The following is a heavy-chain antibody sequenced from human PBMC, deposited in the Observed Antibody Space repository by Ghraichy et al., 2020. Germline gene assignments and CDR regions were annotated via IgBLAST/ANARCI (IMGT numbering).Heavy chain of an antibody. CDR1: GGSISSSSYY. CDR2: IYYSGST. CDR3: ARLGSSGYSSG. V-gene: IGHV4-39*01. Sequence: ESLNISCTVSGGSISSSSYYWGWIRQPPGKGLEWIASIYYSGSTYYNPSLKSRVTISVDTSKNQFSLKLSSVTAADTAVYYCARLGSSGYSSGWGQGTLVTVSS. J-gene: IGHJ4*02. D-gene: IGHD6-19*01.